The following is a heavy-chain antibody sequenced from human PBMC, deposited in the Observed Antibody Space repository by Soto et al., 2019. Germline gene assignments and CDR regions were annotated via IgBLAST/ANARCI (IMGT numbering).Heavy chain of an antibody. J-gene: IGHJ6*02. Sequence: QVQLVQSGAEVKKPGSSVKVSCKASGGTFSSYAISWVRQAPGQGLEWMGGIIRIFGTADYAQKFQGRVTITADEPTSTAYMELSRLRSEDTAVYYCASSGYCSGGSCSYPQYYYYGMDVWGQGTTVTVSS. CDR1: GGTFSSYA. CDR3: ASSGYCSGGSCSYPQYYYYGMDV. CDR2: IIRIFGTA. V-gene: IGHV1-69*12. D-gene: IGHD2-15*01.